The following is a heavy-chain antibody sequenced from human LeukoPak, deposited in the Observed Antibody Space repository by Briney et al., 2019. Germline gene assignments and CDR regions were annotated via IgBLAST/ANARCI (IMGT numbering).Heavy chain of an antibody. CDR1: DDSITMYY. D-gene: IGHD3-10*01. CDR2: VDHTGST. J-gene: IGHJ4*02. Sequence: PSETLSLTCSVSDDSITMYYWTWIRQPPGKGLEWIGYVDHTGSTNFNPSLKSRVTISVDTSKNQFSLKLSSVTAADTAVYYCARQRATMVRRGPFDYWGQGTLVTVSS. V-gene: IGHV4-59*08. CDR3: ARQRATMVRRGPFDY.